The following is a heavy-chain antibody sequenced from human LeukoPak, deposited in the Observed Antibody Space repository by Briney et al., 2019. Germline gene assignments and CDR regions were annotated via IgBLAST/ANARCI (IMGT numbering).Heavy chain of an antibody. V-gene: IGHV3-33*06. CDR2: IRYDGSNK. D-gene: IGHD5-12*01. J-gene: IGHJ3*02. CDR3: AKDTGYSGLYAFDI. CDR1: GFTFSSYG. Sequence: GGSLRLTCAASGFTFSSYGMHWVRQAPGKGLEWVAVIRYDGSNKYYADSVKGRFTISRDNSKNTLYLQMNSLRAEDTAVYYCAKDTGYSGLYAFDIWGQGTMVTVSS.